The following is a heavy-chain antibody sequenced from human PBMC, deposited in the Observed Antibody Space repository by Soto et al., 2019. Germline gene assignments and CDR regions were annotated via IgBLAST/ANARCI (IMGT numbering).Heavy chain of an antibody. V-gene: IGHV1-69*06. D-gene: IGHD2-2*01. CDR3: ARDLSSTSPNWFDP. CDR1: GGTFSSYA. CDR2: IIPIFGTA. Sequence: SVKVSCKASGGTFSSYAISWVRQAPGQGLEWMGGIIPIFGTANYAQKFQGRVTITADKSTSTAYMELSSLRSEDAAVYYCARDLSSTSPNWFDPWGQGTLVTVSS. J-gene: IGHJ5*02.